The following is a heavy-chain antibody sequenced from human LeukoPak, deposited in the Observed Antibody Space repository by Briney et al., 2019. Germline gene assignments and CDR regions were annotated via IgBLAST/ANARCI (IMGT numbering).Heavy chain of an antibody. D-gene: IGHD1-1*01. CDR3: PRITRFPLRFDC. Sequence: PETLSLTCTVSGGSLSSYHWSWIRQPPGKGLEWIGYVGYSGGSNYNPSLKSRVTILVDTSKNQVSLKLSSVTAADTAVYYCPRITRFPLRFDCWGQGILVTVSS. J-gene: IGHJ4*02. CDR2: VGYSGGS. V-gene: IGHV4-59*01. CDR1: GGSLSSYH.